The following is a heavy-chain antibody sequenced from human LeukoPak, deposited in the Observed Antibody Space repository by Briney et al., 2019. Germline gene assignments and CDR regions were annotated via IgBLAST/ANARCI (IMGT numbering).Heavy chain of an antibody. CDR2: ISYDGSNK. V-gene: IGHV3-30*04. CDR1: GFTFSSYA. D-gene: IGHD4-17*01. J-gene: IGHJ4*02. Sequence: GRSLRLSCASSGFTFSSYAMHWVRQAPGKGLEWVAVISYDGSNKYYADSVKGRFTISRDNSKNTLYLQMNSLRAEDTAVYYSARDTLDDAVTTLDYWGQGTLVTVSS. CDR3: ARDTLDDAVTTLDY.